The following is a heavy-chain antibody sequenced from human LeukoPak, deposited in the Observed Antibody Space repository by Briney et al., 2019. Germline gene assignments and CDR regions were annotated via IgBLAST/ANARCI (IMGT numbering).Heavy chain of an antibody. CDR1: GFTFCGYA. D-gene: IGHD4-17*01. CDR2: IWYDGSNK. Sequence: GGSLRHSCAASGFTFCGYAMHWVRQAPGKGLEWVAVIWYDGSNKYYADSVRGRFTISRDNSKNTLYLQMNSLRAEETAVYFSAKDAGDYGVYVVPKELDYWGQGTLVTVSS. CDR3: AKDAGDYGVYVVPKELDY. V-gene: IGHV3-33*06. J-gene: IGHJ4*02.